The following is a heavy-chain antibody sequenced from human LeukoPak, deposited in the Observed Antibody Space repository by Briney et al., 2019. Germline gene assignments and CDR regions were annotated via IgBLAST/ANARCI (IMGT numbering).Heavy chain of an antibody. D-gene: IGHD3-22*01. CDR1: GYTFTSYA. CDR3: ARSTPYRYYYDSSGYYHFDY. CDR2: INAGNGNT. Sequence: ASVKVSCKASGYTFTSYAMHWVRQAPGQRLEWMGWINAGNGNTEYSQKFQGRVTITRDTSASTAYMELSSLRSEDTAVYYCARSTPYRYYYDSSGYYHFDYWGQGTLVTVSS. J-gene: IGHJ4*02. V-gene: IGHV1-3*01.